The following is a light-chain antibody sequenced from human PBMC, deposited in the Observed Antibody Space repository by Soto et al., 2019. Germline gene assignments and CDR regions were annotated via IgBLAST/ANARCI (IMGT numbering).Light chain of an antibody. CDR3: QQYGNLPLT. CDR2: GVS. V-gene: IGKV3-20*01. CDR1: QTIIT. J-gene: IGKJ4*01. Sequence: EIELTQSPGTLSLSPGERATLSCRASQTIITLAWYKQKPGQAPRLLIYGVSRRATGIPDRFSGSGCGTDFTITIKSLEPEDSAVYFCQQYGNLPLTFGGGTKVDIK.